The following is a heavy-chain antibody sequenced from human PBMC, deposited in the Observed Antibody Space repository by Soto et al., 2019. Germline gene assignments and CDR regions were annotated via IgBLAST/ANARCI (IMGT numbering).Heavy chain of an antibody. CDR3: ARPEYTQDVWYHTYDI. V-gene: IGHV5-51*01. CDR2: INQRDSDV. J-gene: IGHJ3*02. CDR1: DYTFAAYW. D-gene: IGHD6-6*01. Sequence: GDSLKISCKGFDYTFAAYWIGWVRQMPGKGLEWMGVINQRDSDVKYSPPFEGQVTISDDKSINTAFLQWRSLKASDTAMYYCARPEYTQDVWYHTYDIWGQGTMVTVSS.